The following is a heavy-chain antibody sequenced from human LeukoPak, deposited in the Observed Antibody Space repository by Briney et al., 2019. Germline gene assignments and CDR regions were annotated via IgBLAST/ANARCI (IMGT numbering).Heavy chain of an antibody. CDR3: ARAVVSYYDSSGYLLPYYYYYYMDV. V-gene: IGHV4-61*08. D-gene: IGHD3-22*01. CDR1: GGSISSGAYS. J-gene: IGHJ6*03. Sequence: PSETLSLTCAVSGGSISSGAYSWSWIRQPPRKGLEWIGYVYYSGSTNYNPSLKSRVTISVDTSKNQFSLKLSSVTAADMAVYYCARAVVSYYDSSGYLLPYYYYYYMDVWGKGTTVTISS. CDR2: VYYSGST.